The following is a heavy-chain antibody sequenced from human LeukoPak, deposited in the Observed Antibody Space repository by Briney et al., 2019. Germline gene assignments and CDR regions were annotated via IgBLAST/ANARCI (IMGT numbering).Heavy chain of an antibody. J-gene: IGHJ4*02. CDR3: ARRAIAVAGTFDY. CDR1: GGSISSGGYY. CDR2: IYYSGST. V-gene: IGHV4-39*01. D-gene: IGHD6-19*01. Sequence: SETLSLTCTVSGGSISSGGYYWGWIRQPPGKGLEWIGSIYYSGSTYYNPSLKSRVTISVDTSKNQFSLKLSSVTAADTAVYYCARRAIAVAGTFDYWGQGTLVTVSS.